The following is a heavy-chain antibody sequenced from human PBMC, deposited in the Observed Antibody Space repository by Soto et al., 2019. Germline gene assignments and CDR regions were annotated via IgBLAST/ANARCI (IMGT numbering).Heavy chain of an antibody. D-gene: IGHD3-9*01. V-gene: IGHV3-30-3*01. CDR1: GFLFSDYA. CDR3: ARDVSGFEYFDL. J-gene: IGHJ4*02. CDR2: ISFNGINT. Sequence: GGSLRLSCAASGFLFSDYAMHWVRQTPGRGPEWLALISFNGINTYYADSVKGRFTISRDNSKNTLYLQMSTLRAEDTAVYYCARDVSGFEYFDLWGQGTLVTVSS.